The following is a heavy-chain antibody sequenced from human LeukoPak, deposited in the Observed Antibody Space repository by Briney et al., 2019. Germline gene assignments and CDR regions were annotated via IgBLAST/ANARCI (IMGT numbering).Heavy chain of an antibody. CDR1: GFTFSSYA. Sequence: PGGSLRLSCAASGFTFSSYAMHWVRQAPGKGLEWVAVISYDGSNKYYADSVKGRFTISRDDSKNTLYLQMNSLRLEDTAVYYCARTGLGMYSFDYWGRGTLVTVSS. CDR3: ARTGLGMYSFDY. J-gene: IGHJ4*02. V-gene: IGHV3-30*03. CDR2: ISYDGSNK. D-gene: IGHD3/OR15-3a*01.